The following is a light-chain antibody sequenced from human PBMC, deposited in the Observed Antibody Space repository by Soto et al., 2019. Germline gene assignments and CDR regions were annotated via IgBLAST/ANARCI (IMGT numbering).Light chain of an antibody. CDR3: QSYDSSLSVV. Sequence: QSVLTQPPSVSGAPGQRVTISSTGSSSNIGAGYDVHWYQQLPGTAPKLLIYGNSNRPSGVPDRFSGSKSGTSASLAITGLQAEDEADYYSQSYDSSLSVVFGGGTQLTVL. CDR2: GNS. V-gene: IGLV1-40*01. J-gene: IGLJ2*01. CDR1: SSNIGAGYD.